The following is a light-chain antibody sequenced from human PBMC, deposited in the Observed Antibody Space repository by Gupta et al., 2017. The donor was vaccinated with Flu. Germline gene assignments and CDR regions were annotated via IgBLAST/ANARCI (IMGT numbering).Light chain of an antibody. CDR2: LGS. CDR3: MQALQTPLT. CDR1: QSLLHSNGYNY. J-gene: IGKJ4*01. V-gene: IGKV2-28*01. Sequence: EIVMTQTPFSLPVSPGESASISCRSSQSLLHSNGYNYLDWYLQKPGQSPQLLIYLGSNRASGVPDRFSGSGSGTDFTLKISRVEAEDVGVYYCMQALQTPLTFGGGTKVEIK.